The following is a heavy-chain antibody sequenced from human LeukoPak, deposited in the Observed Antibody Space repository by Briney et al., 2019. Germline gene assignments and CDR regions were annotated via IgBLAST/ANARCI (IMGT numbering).Heavy chain of an antibody. Sequence: ASVRVSCKASGYSFTAYLVHWVRQAPGQGLEWVGCINPKSGGTKYAQKFQGRVTITGDTSTGTAYMELSSLRSDDTAVYYCATEGGPEVPSRAFDVWGQGTMVAVSS. CDR3: ATEGGPEVPSRAFDV. J-gene: IGHJ3*01. CDR2: INPKSGGT. D-gene: IGHD2-15*01. V-gene: IGHV1-2*02. CDR1: GYSFTAYL.